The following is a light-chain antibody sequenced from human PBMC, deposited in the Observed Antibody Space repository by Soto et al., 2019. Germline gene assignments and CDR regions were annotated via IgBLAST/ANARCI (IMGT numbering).Light chain of an antibody. J-gene: IGLJ1*01. Sequence: QSALTQPRSVSGSPGQSVTISCTGTSSDVGGYNYVSWYQQHPGKAPKLMIYDVSKRPSGVPDRFSGSKSGNTASLTISELQPEDEADYYCCSYAGNYTYVFGPGTKLTVL. CDR2: DVS. V-gene: IGLV2-11*01. CDR1: SSDVGGYNY. CDR3: CSYAGNYTYV.